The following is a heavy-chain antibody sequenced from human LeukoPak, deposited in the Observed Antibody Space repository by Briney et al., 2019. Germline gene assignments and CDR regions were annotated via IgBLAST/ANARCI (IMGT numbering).Heavy chain of an antibody. Sequence: ASVKVSCKASGYTFTSYGISWVRQAPGQGLEWMGIINPSGGSTSYAQKFQGRVTMTRDMSTSTVYMELSSLRSEDTAVYYCARGWIAAAGTKPFDYWGQGTLVTVSS. CDR2: INPSGGST. V-gene: IGHV1-46*01. D-gene: IGHD6-13*01. J-gene: IGHJ4*02. CDR1: GYTFTSYG. CDR3: ARGWIAAAGTKPFDY.